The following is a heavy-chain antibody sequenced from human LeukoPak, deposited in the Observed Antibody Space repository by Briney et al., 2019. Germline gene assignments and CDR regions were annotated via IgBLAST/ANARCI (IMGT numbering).Heavy chain of an antibody. Sequence: GGSLRLSCAASGFTFSSYAMSWLRQAPGKGLEWVSLIYSGRSTYYADSVKGRFTISRDNAKNSLYLQMNSLRAEDTAVYYCAELGITMIGGVWGKGTTVTISS. V-gene: IGHV3-23*03. D-gene: IGHD3-10*02. J-gene: IGHJ6*04. CDR3: AELGITMIGGV. CDR1: GFTFSSYA. CDR2: IYSGRST.